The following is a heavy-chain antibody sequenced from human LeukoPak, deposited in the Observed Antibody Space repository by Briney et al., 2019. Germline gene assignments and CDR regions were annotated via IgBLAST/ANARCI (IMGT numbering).Heavy chain of an antibody. J-gene: IGHJ6*03. CDR1: GFTFSSYS. V-gene: IGHV3-21*01. Sequence: GGSLRLSCAASGFTFSSYSMNWVRQAPETGRELVSSISSSSSYTYYADSVKGRFTIPTDNAKTSLYLQMNSLRAEDTAVYYCARGGIAARRGYYYMDVWGKGTTVTVSS. CDR2: ISSSSSYT. D-gene: IGHD6-6*01. CDR3: ARGGIAARRGYYYMDV.